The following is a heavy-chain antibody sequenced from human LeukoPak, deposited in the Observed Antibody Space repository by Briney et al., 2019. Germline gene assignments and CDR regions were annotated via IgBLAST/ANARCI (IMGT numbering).Heavy chain of an antibody. Sequence: GASVKVSCKASGYTFTSYAMHWVRQAPGQRLEWMGWINAGNGNTKYPQKFQGRVTITRDTSASTAYMELSSLRSEDTAVYYCARSFDCSSTSCYPFDPWGQGTLVTVSS. D-gene: IGHD2-2*01. V-gene: IGHV1-3*01. CDR1: GYTFTSYA. J-gene: IGHJ5*02. CDR2: INAGNGNT. CDR3: ARSFDCSSTSCYPFDP.